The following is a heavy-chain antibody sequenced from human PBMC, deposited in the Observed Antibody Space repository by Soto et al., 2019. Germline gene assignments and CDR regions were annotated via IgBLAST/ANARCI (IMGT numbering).Heavy chain of an antibody. V-gene: IGHV3-66*01. Sequence: GGSLRLSCAASGFTVSNSYMSWIRQAPGKGLEWLSIVYSGASTYYAGSVKGRFTISRDSSKNTIYLQMNSLGADDTAVYYCVRDRFTCFGVAENRFDPWGQGTLVTVSS. D-gene: IGHD3-3*01. CDR2: VYSGAST. CDR3: VRDRFTCFGVAENRFDP. CDR1: GFTVSNSY. J-gene: IGHJ5*02.